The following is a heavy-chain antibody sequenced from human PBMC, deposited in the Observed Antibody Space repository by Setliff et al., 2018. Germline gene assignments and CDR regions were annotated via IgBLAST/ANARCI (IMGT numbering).Heavy chain of an antibody. Sequence: PGGSLRLSCAASGFTFSSYAMSWVRQAPGKGLEWVSFIDSSSDGLSTSYAVAVKGRFTISRDNAKNTLYLEMNRLRAEDSAVYYCGRDHRGASWGQGTLVTVSS. CDR3: GRDHRGAS. V-gene: IGHV3-23*05. CDR1: GFTFSSYA. D-gene: IGHD1-26*01. CDR2: IDSSSDGLST. J-gene: IGHJ4*02.